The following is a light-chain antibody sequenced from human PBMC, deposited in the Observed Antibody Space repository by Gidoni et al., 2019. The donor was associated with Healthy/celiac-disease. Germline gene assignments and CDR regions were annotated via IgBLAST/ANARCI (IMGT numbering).Light chain of an antibody. CDR3: QQYNNWLPLT. V-gene: IGKV3-15*01. Sequence: EIVMTQSPATLSVSQGERATLSCSASQSVSSNLAWYQQKPGQAHRLLIYGASTRATGIPARFSGSGSGTEFTLTIRSLQSEDFAVYYCQQYNNWLPLTFGGGNKVEIK. CDR1: QSVSSN. CDR2: GAS. J-gene: IGKJ4*01.